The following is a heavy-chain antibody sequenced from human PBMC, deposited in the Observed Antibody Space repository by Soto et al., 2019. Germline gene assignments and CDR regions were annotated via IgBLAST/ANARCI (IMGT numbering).Heavy chain of an antibody. Sequence: GESLKISCKGSGYSFTSYWIGWVRQMPGKGLEWMGIIYPGDSDTRYSPSFQGQVTISADKSISTAYLQWSSLKASDTAMYYCARHFFTNSGWKREPYYYQGMDVWGQGTTVTVSS. V-gene: IGHV5-51*01. CDR3: ARHFFTNSGWKREPYYYQGMDV. CDR2: IYPGDSDT. CDR1: GYSFTSYW. D-gene: IGHD6-19*01. J-gene: IGHJ6*02.